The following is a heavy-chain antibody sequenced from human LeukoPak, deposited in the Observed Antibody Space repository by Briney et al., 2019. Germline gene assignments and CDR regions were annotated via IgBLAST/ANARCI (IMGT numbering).Heavy chain of an antibody. J-gene: IGHJ5*02. Sequence: PSETLSLTCTVSGGSIRSYYWSWIRQPPGKGLEWIAYIYYSGSTNYNPSLKSRVTISVDTSKNQFSLKLSSVTAADTAVYYCASGRRPRYYYGSGSYYDPWGQGTLVTVSS. V-gene: IGHV4-59*01. CDR1: GGSIRSYY. CDR2: IYYSGST. CDR3: ASGRRPRYYYGSGSYYDP. D-gene: IGHD3-10*01.